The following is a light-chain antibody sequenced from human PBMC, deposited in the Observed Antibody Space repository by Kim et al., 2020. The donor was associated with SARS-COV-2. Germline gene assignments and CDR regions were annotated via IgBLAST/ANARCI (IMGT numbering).Light chain of an antibody. CDR2: DTN. V-gene: IGLV7-46*01. CDR3: LLSYTGYKM. Sequence: PGGTVTLTCCSSTGPVTSGHYPYWIQQKPGQAPRTLITDTNNRHSWTPARFSGSLVGGKAALTLSGAQPEDEAEYYCLLSYTGYKMFGGGTQLTVL. J-gene: IGLJ3*02. CDR1: TGPVTSGHY.